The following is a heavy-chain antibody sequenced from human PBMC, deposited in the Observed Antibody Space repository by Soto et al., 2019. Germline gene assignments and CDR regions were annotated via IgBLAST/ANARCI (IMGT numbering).Heavy chain of an antibody. D-gene: IGHD2-8*01. CDR2: ISYDGSNE. V-gene: IGHV3-30-3*01. Sequence: QVQLVESGGGVVQPGTSLRLSCAASGFTFSSYAMHWVRQAPGKGLEWVAIISYDGSNEYYADSVKGRFTISRDNSQNTQYPLINSLTADHTAVYYCARDSARVIMVHAMVAVHWDADLWGRGTVPTVSS. CDR3: ARDSARVIMVHAMVAVHWDADL. CDR1: GFTFSSYA. J-gene: IGHJ2*01.